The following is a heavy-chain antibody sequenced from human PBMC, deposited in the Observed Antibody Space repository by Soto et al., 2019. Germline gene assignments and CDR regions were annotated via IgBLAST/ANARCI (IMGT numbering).Heavy chain of an antibody. CDR2: ILSSDEK. CDR1: GFSLRNARMG. V-gene: IGHV2-26*01. D-gene: IGHD3-22*01. CDR3: ARMLAVNYYYYYVDV. J-gene: IGHJ6*03. Sequence: QVTLKESGPVLVKPTETLTLTCTVSGFSLRNARMGVSWIRQPPGKALEWLAHILSSDEKSYNTSLKGRVTLSKDTSKSQVVLTMTYVDPVDTATYSCARMLAVNYYYYYVDVWGEGTTVTVSS.